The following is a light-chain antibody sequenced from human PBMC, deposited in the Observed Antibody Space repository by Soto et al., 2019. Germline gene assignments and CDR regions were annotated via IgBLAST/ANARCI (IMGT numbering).Light chain of an antibody. CDR3: QSYDSSLSGYV. J-gene: IGLJ1*01. V-gene: IGLV1-40*01. CDR1: SSNIGACYD. CDR2: GNS. Sequence: QSVLTQPPSVSGAPGQRVTISCTGSSSNIGACYDVHWYQQLPGTAPKLLIHGNSNRPSGVPDRFSGSKSGTSASLAITGLQAEDEADYYCQSYDSSLSGYVFGTGTKVTVL.